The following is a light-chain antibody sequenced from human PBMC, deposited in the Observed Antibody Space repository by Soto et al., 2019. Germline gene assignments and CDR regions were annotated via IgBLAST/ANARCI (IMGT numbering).Light chain of an antibody. CDR2: GAS. V-gene: IGKV3-20*01. CDR1: QSVSSN. J-gene: IGKJ1*01. Sequence: EIVMTQSPATLSVSRWEIATLSCRASQSVSSNLAWYQQKPGQAPRLLVYGASSRATGIPDRFSGSGSGTDFTLTISRLEPEDFAVYYCQQYGRSPWTFGQGTKVDIK. CDR3: QQYGRSPWT.